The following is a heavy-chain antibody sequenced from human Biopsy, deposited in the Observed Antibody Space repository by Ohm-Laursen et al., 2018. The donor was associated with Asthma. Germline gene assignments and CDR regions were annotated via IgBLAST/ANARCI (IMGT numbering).Heavy chain of an antibody. CDR1: YGSITSGGYY. D-gene: IGHD3-22*01. V-gene: IGHV4-31*03. J-gene: IGHJ4*02. Sequence: TLSLTCTVSYGSITSGGYYWTWIRQHPGKGLEWIGFIYYSGSTYHDSSLKSRVSISIDTSKNQFSLKLSSVTAADTAVYYCARAQDYYDSRGYYRSFDYWGQGTLVTVSS. CDR3: ARAQDYYDSRGYYRSFDY. CDR2: IYYSGST.